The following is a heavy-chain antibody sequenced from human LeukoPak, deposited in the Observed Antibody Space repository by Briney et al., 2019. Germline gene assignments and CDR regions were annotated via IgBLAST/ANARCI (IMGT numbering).Heavy chain of an antibody. V-gene: IGHV1-2*02. CDR2: IDPNSGGT. CDR1: GYTFTGYY. D-gene: IGHD2-2*01. CDR3: AREIGYCSRTSCFFYAFDI. Sequence: ASVKVSCKASGYTFTGYYMNWVRQAPGQGLEWMGWIDPNSGGTNYAQKFQGRVTMTRDTSISTAYMELSRLRSDDTAVYYCAREIGYCSRTSCFFYAFDIWGQGTMVTVSS. J-gene: IGHJ3*02.